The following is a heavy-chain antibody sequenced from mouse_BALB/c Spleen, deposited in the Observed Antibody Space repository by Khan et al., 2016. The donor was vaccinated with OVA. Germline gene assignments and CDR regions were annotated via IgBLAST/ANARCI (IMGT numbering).Heavy chain of an antibody. V-gene: IGHV2-6-5*01. D-gene: IGHD1-1*02. CDR3: TKLLWSHYYAFDY. CDR1: GYSLTDYG. CDR2: IWGGGTT. Sequence: VQLVESGPGLVAPSQSLSITCTVSGYSLTDYGVSWIRQPPGKGLEWLGLIWGGGTTYYNSVLNSRLSISKDNSKSQVCLKMNSLQTDDTAMYYCTKLLWSHYYAFDYWGQGTSVTVSS. J-gene: IGHJ4*01.